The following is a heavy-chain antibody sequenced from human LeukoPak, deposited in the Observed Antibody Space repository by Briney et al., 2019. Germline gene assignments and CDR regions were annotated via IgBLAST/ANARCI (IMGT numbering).Heavy chain of an antibody. CDR1: GFTFNNYG. Sequence: GGSLRLSCAASGFTFNNYGMHWVRQAPGKGLEWGAFIRYDGINKYYADSVKGRFTISRDNSKNPMYLQMNGLRAEDTAVYYCARGIAVAGFYYYMDVWGKGTTVTISS. CDR2: IRYDGINK. J-gene: IGHJ6*03. V-gene: IGHV3-30*02. CDR3: ARGIAVAGFYYYMDV. D-gene: IGHD6-19*01.